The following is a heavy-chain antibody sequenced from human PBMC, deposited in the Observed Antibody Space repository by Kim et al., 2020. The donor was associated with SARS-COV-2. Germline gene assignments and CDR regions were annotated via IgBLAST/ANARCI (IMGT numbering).Heavy chain of an antibody. J-gene: IGHJ4*02. Sequence: SVKVSCKASGGTFSSYAISWVRQAPGQGLEWMGGIIPIFGTANYAQKFQGRVTITADESTSTAYMELSSLRSEDTAVYYCAVNLGGSYSGDFDYWGQGTLVTVSS. CDR3: AVNLGGSYSGDFDY. CDR2: IIPIFGTA. CDR1: GGTFSSYA. D-gene: IGHD1-26*01. V-gene: IGHV1-69*13.